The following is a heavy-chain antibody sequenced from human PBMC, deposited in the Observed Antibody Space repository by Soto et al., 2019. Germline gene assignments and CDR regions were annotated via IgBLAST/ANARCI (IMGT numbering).Heavy chain of an antibody. CDR1: GGSISSGGYS. D-gene: IGHD2-15*01. V-gene: IGHV4-30-2*01. Sequence: SETLSLTCAVSGGSISSGGYSWSWIRQPPGKGLEWIGYIYHSGSTYYNPSLKSRVTISVDRSKNQFSLKLTSVTAADTAVYYCAIDLVAEVATPPNWFYPWGQGTLVTVSS. CDR2: IYHSGST. J-gene: IGHJ5*02. CDR3: AIDLVAEVATPPNWFYP.